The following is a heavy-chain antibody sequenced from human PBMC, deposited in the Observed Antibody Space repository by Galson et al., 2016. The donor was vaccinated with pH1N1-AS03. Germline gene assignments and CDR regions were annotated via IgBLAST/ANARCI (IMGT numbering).Heavy chain of an antibody. Sequence: TLSLTCTVSGGSVTSDTYYWSWIRQPPGKALEWLGRIDWDDGTFYSTSLKTRLTISKDTPKNQVVLTMTNMDPVDTGTYYCARTLNYNTGLDVWGPGATVTVSS. D-gene: IGHD5-24*01. CDR1: GGSVTSDTYY. CDR3: ARTLNYNTGLDV. V-gene: IGHV2-70*16. CDR2: IDWDDGT. J-gene: IGHJ6*02.